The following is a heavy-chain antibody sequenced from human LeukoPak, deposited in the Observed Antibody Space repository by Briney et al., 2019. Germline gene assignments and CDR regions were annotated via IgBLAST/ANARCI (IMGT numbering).Heavy chain of an antibody. D-gene: IGHD3-3*01. CDR3: AFNLGYYDFWSGPTNDY. V-gene: IGHV3-74*01. J-gene: IGHJ4*02. Sequence: GGSLRLSCAASGFTFSSYWMHWVRQAPGKGLVWVSRINSDGSSTSYADSVKGRFTISRDNAKNTLYPQMNSLRAEDTAVYYCAFNLGYYDFWSGPTNDYWGQGTLVTVSS. CDR2: INSDGSST. CDR1: GFTFSSYW.